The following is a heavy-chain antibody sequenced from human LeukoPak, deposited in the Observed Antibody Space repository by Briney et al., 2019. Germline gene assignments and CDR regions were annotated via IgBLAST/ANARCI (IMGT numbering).Heavy chain of an antibody. CDR1: EFTFSDYY. Sequence: PGGSLRLSCAASEFTFSDYYMSWIRQAPGSRLEWVSYLSSSGDTIYYADSVKGRFTISRDNAKNSLYLQMNSLRAEDTAVYYCARGPPNWGYDYWGPGTLVTVST. CDR3: ARGPPNWGYDY. J-gene: IGHJ4*02. D-gene: IGHD7-27*01. CDR2: LSSSGDTI. V-gene: IGHV3-11*01.